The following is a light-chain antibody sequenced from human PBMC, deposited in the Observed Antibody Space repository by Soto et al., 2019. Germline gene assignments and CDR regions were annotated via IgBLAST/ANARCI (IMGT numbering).Light chain of an antibody. J-gene: IGKJ2*01. CDR1: QSISINY. CDR2: DAS. V-gene: IGKV3-20*01. CDR3: QQYGGSPRT. Sequence: EIVLTQSPGTLSLSPGERATLSCRASQSISINYLAWYQQTPGQAPRLLIYDASSRAAGIPDRFSGSGSGTDFTLTISRLEPEDFGVYYCQQYGGSPRTFGQGTRWIS.